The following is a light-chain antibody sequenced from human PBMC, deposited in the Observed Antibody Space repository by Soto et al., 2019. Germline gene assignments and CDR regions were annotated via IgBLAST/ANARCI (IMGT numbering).Light chain of an antibody. J-gene: IGKJ2*01. CDR2: AAS. CDR3: KQSHITTLFT. CDR1: QNINRH. Sequence: DIQMTQSPSSLSASIGDRVTITCRASQNINRHLNWYQQKPGKAPKVLIYAASRLQSGVPSRFSGSGSGTEFTLTISSLEPKDLATYYCKQSHITTLFTFGKGTKLEIK. V-gene: IGKV1-39*01.